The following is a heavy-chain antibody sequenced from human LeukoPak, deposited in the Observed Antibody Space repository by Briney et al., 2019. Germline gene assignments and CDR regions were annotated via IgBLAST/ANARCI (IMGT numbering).Heavy chain of an antibody. CDR1: GFTFSRFN. CDR2: ISSGSGYI. V-gene: IGHV3-21*01. Sequence: GGSLRLSCAASGFTFSRFNMKWVRQAPGKGLEWVSSISSGSGYIYYADSVKGRFTISRDDAKSSLYLQMNSLRAEDTAVYYCARVMAYDFYGMDVWGQGTTVTVSS. D-gene: IGHD3-3*01. CDR3: ARVMAYDFYGMDV. J-gene: IGHJ6*02.